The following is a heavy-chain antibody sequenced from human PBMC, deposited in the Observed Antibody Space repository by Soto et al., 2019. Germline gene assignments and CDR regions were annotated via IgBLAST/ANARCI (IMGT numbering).Heavy chain of an antibody. CDR3: AREAIVAGATTGMDV. CDR1: GYTLTTFF. Sequence: QVQLVQSGAEVKKPGASVKVSCKASGYTLTTFFMHWVRQAPGRGLEWMGVINPRYAGGSSTTYAQKFQGRVTMPTDTSTSTVYMKLSTLTPDDTAVYYCAREAIVAGATTGMDVWGQGTTVTVSS. D-gene: IGHD1-26*01. CDR2: INPRYAGGSST. J-gene: IGHJ6*02. V-gene: IGHV1-46*01.